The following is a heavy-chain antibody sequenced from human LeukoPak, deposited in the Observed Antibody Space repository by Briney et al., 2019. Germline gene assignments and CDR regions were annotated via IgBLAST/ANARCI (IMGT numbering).Heavy chain of an antibody. CDR2: ISAYSGNT. CDR3: ARDSGPHYSSSWRDLDY. CDR1: GYTFTSYG. J-gene: IGHJ4*02. Sequence: ASVKVSCKASGYTFTSYGISWVRQAPGQGLEWMGWISAYSGNTNYAQKLQGRVTMTTDTSTSTACMELRSLRSDDTAVYYCARDSGPHYSSSWRDLDYWGQGTLVTVSS. D-gene: IGHD6-13*01. V-gene: IGHV1-18*01.